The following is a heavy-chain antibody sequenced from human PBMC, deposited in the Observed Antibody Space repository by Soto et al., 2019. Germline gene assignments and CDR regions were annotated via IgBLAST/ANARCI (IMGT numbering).Heavy chain of an antibody. J-gene: IGHJ4*02. CDR1: GGSISSSSYY. CDR3: ASPISDYYGSSGYYYVFDY. D-gene: IGHD3-22*01. V-gene: IGHV4-39*01. CDR2: IYYSGST. Sequence: SETLSLTCTVSGGSISSSSYYWGWIRQPPGKGLEWIGSIYYSGSTYYNPSLKSRVTISVDTSKNQFSLKLSSVTAADTAVYYCASPISDYYGSSGYYYVFDYWGQGTLVTVSS.